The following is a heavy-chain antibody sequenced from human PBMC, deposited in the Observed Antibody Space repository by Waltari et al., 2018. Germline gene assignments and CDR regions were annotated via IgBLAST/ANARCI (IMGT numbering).Heavy chain of an antibody. CDR2: ISSSGSNI. CDR1: GFTFSSYE. D-gene: IGHD2-2*01. CDR3: ARDAELGYCSSTSCPHYYGMDV. Sequence: EVQLVESGGGLVQPGGSLRLSCAASGFTFSSYEMNWVRQAPGKGLEWVSYISSSGSNIYYADSVKGRFTMPRDNAKNSLYLQMNSLRAEDTAVYYCARDAELGYCSSTSCPHYYGMDVWGQGTTVTVSS. V-gene: IGHV3-48*03. J-gene: IGHJ6*02.